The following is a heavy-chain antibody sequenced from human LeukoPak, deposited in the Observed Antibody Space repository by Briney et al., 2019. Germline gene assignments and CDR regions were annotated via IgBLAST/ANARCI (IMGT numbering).Heavy chain of an antibody. CDR1: GFTFSSYA. V-gene: IGHV3-23*01. J-gene: IGHJ5*02. CDR3: AKDKGYSSGWYFNWFDP. CDR2: ISGSGGST. D-gene: IGHD6-19*01. Sequence: GGSLRISCAASGFTFSSYAMSWVRQAPGKGLEWVSAISGSGGSTYYADSVKGRFTISRDNSKNTLYLQMNSLRAEDTAVYYCAKDKGYSSGWYFNWFDPWGQGTLVTVSS.